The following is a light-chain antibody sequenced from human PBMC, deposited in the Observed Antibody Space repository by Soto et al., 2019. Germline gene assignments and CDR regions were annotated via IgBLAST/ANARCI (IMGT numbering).Light chain of an antibody. CDR2: GAS. V-gene: IGKV3-15*01. CDR3: QQYRNCPRT. CDR1: QSVDIN. J-gene: IGKJ1*01. Sequence: EIVLTQSPATLSVSPGDRVTLSCRASQSVDINLAWYQQRPGQAPRLLVYGASTKATDMPGRFSGRGSGTEFTLTINNLQSEDVAFYYCQQYRNCPRTFGQGTKVEIK.